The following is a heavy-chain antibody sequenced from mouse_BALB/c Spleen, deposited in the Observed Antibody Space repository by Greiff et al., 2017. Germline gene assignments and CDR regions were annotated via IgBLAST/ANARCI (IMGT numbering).Heavy chain of an antibody. D-gene: IGHD2-4*01. CDR1: GYAFSSYW. CDR3: GGSTMITTGYAMDY. V-gene: IGHV1-80*01. J-gene: IGHJ4*01. CDR2: IYPGDGDT. Sequence: VKLQESGAELVRPGSSVKISCKASGYAFSSYWMNWVKQRPGQGLEWIGQIYPGDGDTNYNGKFKGKATLTADKSSSTAYMQLSSLTSEDSAVYFCGGSTMITTGYAMDYWGQGTSVTVSS.